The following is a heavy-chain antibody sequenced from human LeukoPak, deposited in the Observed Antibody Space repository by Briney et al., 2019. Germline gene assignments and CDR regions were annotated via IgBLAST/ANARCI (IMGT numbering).Heavy chain of an antibody. V-gene: IGHV3-21*01. CDR3: ATDTFHSDAYPLYFDY. D-gene: IGHD1-26*01. J-gene: IGHJ4*02. Sequence: GGSLRLSCAASGFTFISYSMNWVRQAPGKGLEWVSYISSSSRNIHYGDPLKGRFTISRDNAKNSLFLQMNSLRAEDTAVYYCATDTFHSDAYPLYFDYWGQGILATVSS. CDR1: GFTFISYS. CDR2: ISSSSRNI.